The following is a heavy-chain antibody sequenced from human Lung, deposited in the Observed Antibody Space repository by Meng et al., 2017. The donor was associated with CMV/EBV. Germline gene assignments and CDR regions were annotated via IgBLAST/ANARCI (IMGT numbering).Heavy chain of an antibody. D-gene: IGHD6-19*01. CDR2: IYHSGST. Sequence: VHLHNSGPGLVHPSGTWSLPCAVSGGSISSSNWWSWVRQPPGKGLEWIGEIYHSGSTNYNPSLKSRVTISVDKSKNQFSLKLSSVTAADTAVYYCASFPPPGKQWLVTDYWGQGTLVTVSS. CDR3: ASFPPPGKQWLVTDY. V-gene: IGHV4-4*02. J-gene: IGHJ4*02. CDR1: GGSISSSNW.